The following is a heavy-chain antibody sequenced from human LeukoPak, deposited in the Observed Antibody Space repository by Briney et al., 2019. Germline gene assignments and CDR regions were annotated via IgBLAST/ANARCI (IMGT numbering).Heavy chain of an antibody. CDR3: ARVPSSGWLFDY. CDR2: ISYDGSNK. V-gene: IGHV3-30*04. CDR1: GFTFSSYA. D-gene: IGHD6-19*01. J-gene: IGHJ4*02. Sequence: GRSLRLSCAASGFTFSSYAMHWVRQAPGKGLEWVAVISYDGSNKYYADSVKGRFTISRDNSKNTLYLQMNSLRAEDTAVYYCARVPSSGWLFDYWGQGTLVTVSS.